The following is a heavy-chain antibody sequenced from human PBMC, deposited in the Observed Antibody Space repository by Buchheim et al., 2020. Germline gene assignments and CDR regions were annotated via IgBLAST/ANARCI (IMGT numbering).Heavy chain of an antibody. V-gene: IGHV4-4*02. Sequence: QVQLQESGPGLVKPSETLSLTCAVSGGSVSSINWWSWVRQPPGKGLEWIGEIYHSGDTNYNPSLKSRVTISVAKSKNQVSLKLNSVTAADTAVYYCGRTPDYYYGVDVWGQGTT. J-gene: IGHJ6*02. D-gene: IGHD2-15*01. CDR2: IYHSGDT. CDR1: GGSVSSINW. CDR3: GRTPDYYYGVDV.